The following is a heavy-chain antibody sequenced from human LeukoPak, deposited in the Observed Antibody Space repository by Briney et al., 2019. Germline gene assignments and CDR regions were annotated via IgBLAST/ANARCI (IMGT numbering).Heavy chain of an antibody. J-gene: IGHJ3*02. Sequence: PSETLSLTCTVSGGSISSYYWSWIRQPAGKGLEWIGRIYTSGSTNYNPSLKSRVTMSVDTSKNQFSLKLSPVTAADTAVYYCARAGYQLLRDGGDAFDIWGQGTMVTVSS. V-gene: IGHV4-4*07. CDR3: ARAGYQLLRDGGDAFDI. D-gene: IGHD2-2*01. CDR1: GGSISSYY. CDR2: IYTSGST.